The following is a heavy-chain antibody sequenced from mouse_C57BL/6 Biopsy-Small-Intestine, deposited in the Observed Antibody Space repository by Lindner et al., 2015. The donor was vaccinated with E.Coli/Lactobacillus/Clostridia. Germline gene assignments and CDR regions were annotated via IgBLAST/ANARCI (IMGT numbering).Heavy chain of an antibody. D-gene: IGHD2-12*01. CDR2: INGYNGRT. CDR1: GYTFTSYG. CDR3: VRGAYDFWSDYFPTYFDT. V-gene: IGHV1-55*01. J-gene: IGHJ2*01. Sequence: SVKVSCKASGYTFTSYGISWVRQAPGQGLEWMGWINGYNGRTNYAQNLRGRVTMTTDTSTDTAYMELRSLTSDDTAVYYCVRGAYDFWSDYFPTYFDTWGQGNPGHRLL.